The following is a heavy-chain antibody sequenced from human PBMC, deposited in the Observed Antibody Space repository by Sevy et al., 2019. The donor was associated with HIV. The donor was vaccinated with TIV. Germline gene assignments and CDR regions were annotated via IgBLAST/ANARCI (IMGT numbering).Heavy chain of an antibody. J-gene: IGHJ2*01. V-gene: IGHV4-59*01. CDR3: ARGSVGDRYIDL. D-gene: IGHD1-26*01. CDR1: GGSINTYY. CDR2: VYSSGST. Sequence: SETLSLTCTVSGGSINTYYWSWIRQPPGKGLEYIGYVYSSGSTSYSPSLKSRVNISLDTSKNQFSLNLGSLTAADTAFYYCARGSVGDRYIDLWGRGTPVTVSS.